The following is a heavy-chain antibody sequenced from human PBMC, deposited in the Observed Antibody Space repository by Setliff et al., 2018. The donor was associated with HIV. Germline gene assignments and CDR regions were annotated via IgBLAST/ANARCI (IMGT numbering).Heavy chain of an antibody. CDR1: GYSFTTYW. J-gene: IGHJ4*02. CDR3: ARLPGGSVYYVDY. CDR2: INPADSDT. Sequence: GESLKISCKGSGYSFTTYWIAWVRQMPGEGLEWMGIINPADSDTRYSPSFQGQVTFEADKSINTAYLQWSGLKASSTAIYYCARLPGGSVYYVDYWGQGTLVTVSS. D-gene: IGHD3-10*01. V-gene: IGHV5-51*01.